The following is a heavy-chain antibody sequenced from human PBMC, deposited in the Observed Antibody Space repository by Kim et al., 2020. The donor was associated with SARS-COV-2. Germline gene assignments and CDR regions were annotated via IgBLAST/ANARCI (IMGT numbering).Heavy chain of an antibody. V-gene: IGHV3-9*01. D-gene: IGHD3-10*01. J-gene: IGHJ3*02. Sequence: GGSLRLSCAASGFAFGDYAMHWVRQVPGKGLEWVSGLSWNSASVTYLDSVKGRFTISRDNAKNSLYLQMNTLRSEDTALYYCAKGLTRGVIPRDYDAFDIWGQGTGVTVSS. CDR2: LSWNSASV. CDR1: GFAFGDYA. CDR3: AKGLTRGVIPRDYDAFDI.